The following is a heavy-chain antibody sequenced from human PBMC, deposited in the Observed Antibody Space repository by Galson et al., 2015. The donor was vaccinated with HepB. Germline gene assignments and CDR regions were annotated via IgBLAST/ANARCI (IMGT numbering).Heavy chain of an antibody. J-gene: IGHJ6*03. CDR1: GFTFSSYS. V-gene: IGHV3-21*06. CDR2: ISSSSGYI. CDR3: ARYYDSSGPTYYYYYYMDV. Sequence: SLRLSCAASGFTFSSYSMNWVRQAPGKGLEWVSSISSSSGYIYYADSVKGRFTISRDNAKSSLYLRMNSLRAEDTAVYYCARYYDSSGPTYYYYYYMDVWGKGTTVTVSS. D-gene: IGHD3-22*01.